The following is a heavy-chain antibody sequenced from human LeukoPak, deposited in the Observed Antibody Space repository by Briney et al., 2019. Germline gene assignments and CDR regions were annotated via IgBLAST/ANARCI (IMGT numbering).Heavy chain of an antibody. CDR2: ISLSGVT. Sequence: SETLSLTCGVSGGSVSSTNWWSWVRQPPGQGLEWIGEISLSGVTNYNPSLKSRVTMSLDRSKNHLSLTLTSVTAADTAVYYCSRESGAFSPFGYWGQGTLVTVSS. V-gene: IGHV4-4*02. CDR3: SRESGAFSPFGY. D-gene: IGHD1-26*01. J-gene: IGHJ4*02. CDR1: GGSVSSTNW.